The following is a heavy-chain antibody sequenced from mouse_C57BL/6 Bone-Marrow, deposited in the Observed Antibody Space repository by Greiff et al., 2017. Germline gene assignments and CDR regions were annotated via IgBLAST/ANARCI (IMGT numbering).Heavy chain of an antibody. J-gene: IGHJ2*01. CDR3: ARDPSGYFDY. Sequence: VQLKESGGGLVKPGGSLKLSCAASGFTFSSYAMSWVRQTPEKRLEWVATISDGGSYTYYPDNVKGRFTISRDNAKNNLYLQMSHLKSEDTAMYYCARDPSGYFDYWGQGTTLTVSS. CDR1: GFTFSSYA. CDR2: ISDGGSYT. V-gene: IGHV5-4*01. D-gene: IGHD4-1*01.